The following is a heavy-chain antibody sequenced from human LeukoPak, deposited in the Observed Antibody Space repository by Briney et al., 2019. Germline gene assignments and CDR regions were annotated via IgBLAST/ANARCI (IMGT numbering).Heavy chain of an antibody. J-gene: IGHJ4*02. Sequence: SGPTPVNPTQTLTLTCTFSGFSLSTTAVAVGWIRQPPGKALEWLALIYWNHDKLYRPSLKTRLTITKHTSKNQVVITITNMAPVDTGTYYCVHRGGAHSFYFTYWGQGTLVTVSS. V-gene: IGHV2-5*01. CDR1: GFSLSTTAVA. D-gene: IGHD2/OR15-2a*01. CDR2: IYWNHDK. CDR3: VHRGGAHSFYFTY.